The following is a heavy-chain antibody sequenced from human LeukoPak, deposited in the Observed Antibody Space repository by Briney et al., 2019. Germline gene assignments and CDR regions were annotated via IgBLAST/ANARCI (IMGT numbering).Heavy chain of an antibody. J-gene: IGHJ4*02. CDR3: AKDSRIHIRHFDWLLWAESEYYFDY. V-gene: IGHV3-30*18. D-gene: IGHD3-9*01. CDR1: GFTFSSYG. CDR2: ISYDGSNK. Sequence: PGGSLRLSCAASGFTFSSYGMHWVRQAPGKGLEWVAVISYDGSNKYYADSVKGRFTISRDNSKNTLYLQMNSLRAEDTAVYYCAKDSRIHIRHFDWLLWAESEYYFDYWGQGTLVTVSS.